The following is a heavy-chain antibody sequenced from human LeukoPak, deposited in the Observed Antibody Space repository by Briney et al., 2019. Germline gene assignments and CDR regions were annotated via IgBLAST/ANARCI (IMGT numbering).Heavy chain of an antibody. CDR1: GFTVSSNY. D-gene: IGHD4-17*01. J-gene: IGHJ4*02. Sequence: PGGSLRLSCAASGFTVSSNYMSWVRQAPGKGLEWVSVIYSGGSTYYADSVKGRFTISRDNSKNTLYLQMNSLRAEDTAVYYCARLLDYGDYVGYFDYWGQGTLVTVSS. V-gene: IGHV3-53*01. CDR3: ARLLDYGDYVGYFDY. CDR2: IYSGGST.